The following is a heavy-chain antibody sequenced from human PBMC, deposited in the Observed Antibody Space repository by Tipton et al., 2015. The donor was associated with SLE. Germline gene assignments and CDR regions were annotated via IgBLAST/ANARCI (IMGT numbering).Heavy chain of an antibody. V-gene: IGHV3-30*04. Sequence: SLRLSCAASGFTFSSYAMHWVRQAPGKGLEWVAVISYDGSNKYYADSVKGRLTISRDNSKNTLYLQMNSLRAEDTAVYYCATSCDAFDIWGQGTMVTVSS. CDR1: GFTFSSYA. D-gene: IGHD2-2*01. CDR3: ATSCDAFDI. CDR2: ISYDGSNK. J-gene: IGHJ3*02.